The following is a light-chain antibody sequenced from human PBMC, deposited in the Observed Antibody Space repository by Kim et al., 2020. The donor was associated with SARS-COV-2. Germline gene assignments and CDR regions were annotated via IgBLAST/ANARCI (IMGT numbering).Light chain of an antibody. J-gene: IGKJ4*01. CDR2: AAS. CDR1: QSVTRDH. V-gene: IGKV3-20*01. CDR3: QRYGNSPSLT. Sequence: PGERATLSCRASQSVTRDHLAWYQQKPGQAPRLLIYAASSRVTGIPDRFSGSGSGTDFTLTITRLEPEDFAVYYCQRYGNSPSLTFGGGTKVDIK.